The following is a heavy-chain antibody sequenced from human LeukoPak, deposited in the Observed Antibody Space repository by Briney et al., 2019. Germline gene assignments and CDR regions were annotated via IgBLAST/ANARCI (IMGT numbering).Heavy chain of an antibody. Sequence: GGSLRLSCVASGLTFIGYWMSWVRQAAGKGREGVASIKEDGSEKDYADSVNGRFTISNQNAKNSVYLQISRLTADATSGYYFARDGARDGYRRNDYWGQGTLVTVSS. CDR3: ARDGARDGYRRNDY. D-gene: IGHD5-24*01. CDR1: GLTFIGYW. CDR2: IKEDGSEK. V-gene: IGHV3-7*05. J-gene: IGHJ4*02.